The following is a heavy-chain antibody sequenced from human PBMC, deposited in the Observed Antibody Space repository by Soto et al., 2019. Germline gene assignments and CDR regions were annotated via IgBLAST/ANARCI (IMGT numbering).Heavy chain of an antibody. CDR1: SGSINSGAYY. CDR2: IYNSATT. Sequence: LSLTCTVSSGSINSGAYYWSWIRQHPGKGLEWIAYIYNSATTHYNPSLKSRITISPDTSKNQFSLKLSSVTAADTAVYYCARGGTTVITFAFDIWGQGTMVTVSS. CDR3: ARGGTTVITFAFDI. J-gene: IGHJ3*02. V-gene: IGHV4-31*03. D-gene: IGHD4-17*01.